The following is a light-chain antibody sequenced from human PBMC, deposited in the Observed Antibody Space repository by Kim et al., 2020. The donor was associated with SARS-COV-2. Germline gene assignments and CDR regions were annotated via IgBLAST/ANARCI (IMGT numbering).Light chain of an antibody. J-gene: IGKJ4*01. Sequence: DIQLTQSPPFLSASVGDRVTITCRASQGISSYLAWYQQTPGKAPKLLIYGASTLRSGVPSRFSGSGSGTEFTLTISSLQPEDFATYSCQQLASYPLTFGGGTKLEI. CDR3: QQLASYPLT. CDR1: QGISSY. V-gene: IGKV1-9*01. CDR2: GAS.